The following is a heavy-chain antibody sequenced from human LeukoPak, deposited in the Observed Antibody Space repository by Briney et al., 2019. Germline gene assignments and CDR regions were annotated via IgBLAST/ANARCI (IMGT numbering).Heavy chain of an antibody. J-gene: IGHJ6*02. Sequence: GESLKISCKGSGYSFTSYWIGWVRQMPGKGLEWMGIIYPGDSDTRHSPSFQGQVTISADKSISTAYLQWSSLKASDTAMYYCARHGPRRYYDFWSGYYLYYGMDVWGQGTTVTVSS. CDR3: ARHGPRRYYDFWSGYYLYYGMDV. CDR1: GYSFTSYW. D-gene: IGHD3-3*01. V-gene: IGHV5-51*01. CDR2: IYPGDSDT.